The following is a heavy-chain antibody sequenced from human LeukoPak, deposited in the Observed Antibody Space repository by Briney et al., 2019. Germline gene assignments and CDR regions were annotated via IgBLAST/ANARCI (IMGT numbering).Heavy chain of an antibody. J-gene: IGHJ6*04. V-gene: IGHV1-18*01. D-gene: IGHD4-17*01. CDR2: ISAYNGNT. Sequence: GASVKVSCKASGYTFTSYGISWVRQAPGQGLEWMGWISAYNGNTNYAQKLQDRVTMTTDTSTSTAYMELRSLRSDDTAVYYCATDLRLRSSYYYYYGMDVWGKGTTVTVSS. CDR1: GYTFTSYG. CDR3: ATDLRLRSSYYYYYGMDV.